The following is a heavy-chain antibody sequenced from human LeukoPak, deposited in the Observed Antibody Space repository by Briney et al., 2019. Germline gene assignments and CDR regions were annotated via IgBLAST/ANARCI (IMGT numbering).Heavy chain of an antibody. D-gene: IGHD6-19*01. CDR1: GFTFDDYA. CDR2: ISYNGGST. V-gene: IGHV3-43D*03. J-gene: IGHJ4*02. Sequence: GGSLRLSCAASGFTFDDYAMHWVRQAPGKGLEWVSLISYNGGSTYYADSVKGRFTISRDNSKNSLYLQMNSLRAEDTALYYCAKDQGGSGWYSAVVDWGQGTLVTVSS. CDR3: AKDQGGSGWYSAVVD.